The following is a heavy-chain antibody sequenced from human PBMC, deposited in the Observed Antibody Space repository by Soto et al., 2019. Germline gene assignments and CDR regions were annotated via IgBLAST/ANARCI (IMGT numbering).Heavy chain of an antibody. V-gene: IGHV4-59*01. CDR3: ARSFCRDAVRCNWFDP. Sequence: QVQLQESGPGLVKSSETLSLTCTVSGASSSSYYWSWLRQPPGKGLEWIGYMNDFGRTIYNPSLKSRVTISLDTSKSQLSLKLTSVIAADTAVYYCARSFCRDAVRCNWFDPWGQGTLVTVSS. D-gene: IGHD2-8*01. CDR2: MNDFGRT. CDR1: GASSSSYY. J-gene: IGHJ5*02.